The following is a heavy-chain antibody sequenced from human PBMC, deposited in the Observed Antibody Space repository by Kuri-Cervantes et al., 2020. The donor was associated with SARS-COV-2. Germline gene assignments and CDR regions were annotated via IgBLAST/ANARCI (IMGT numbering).Heavy chain of an antibody. Sequence: GESLKISCAASGFTFSSYWMSWVRQAPGKGLEWVANIKQDGSEKYYVDSVKGRFTISRDNAKNSLYLQMSSLRSEDTAVYYCARALYSSYVYFDLWGRGTLVTVSS. CDR3: ARALYSSYVYFDL. D-gene: IGHD4-11*01. CDR1: GFTFSSYW. J-gene: IGHJ2*01. V-gene: IGHV3-7*03. CDR2: IKQDGSEK.